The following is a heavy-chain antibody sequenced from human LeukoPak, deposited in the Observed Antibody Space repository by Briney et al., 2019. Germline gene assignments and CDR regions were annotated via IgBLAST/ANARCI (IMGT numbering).Heavy chain of an antibody. D-gene: IGHD6-6*01. J-gene: IGHJ5*02. Sequence: GRSLRLYCAASGFTFDDYAMHWVRQAPGKGLEWVSGISWNSGSIGYADSVKGRFTISRANAKNSLYLQMNSLRAEDTALYYCAKDSVSSSGNWFDPWGQGTLVTVSS. CDR2: ISWNSGSI. CDR3: AKDSVSSSGNWFDP. V-gene: IGHV3-9*01. CDR1: GFTFDDYA.